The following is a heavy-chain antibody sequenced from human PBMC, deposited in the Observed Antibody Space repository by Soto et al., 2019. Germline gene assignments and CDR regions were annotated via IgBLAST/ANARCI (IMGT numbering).Heavy chain of an antibody. J-gene: IGHJ4*02. CDR1: GGSISSGDYY. Sequence: SETLSLTCTVSGGSISSGDYYWSWIRQPPGKGLEWIGYIYYSGSTYYNPSLKSRVTISVDTSKNQFSLKLSSVTAADTAVYYCARVFYYDSSGYYYGFGFDYWGQGTLVTVSS. CDR3: ARVFYYDSSGYYYGFGFDY. V-gene: IGHV4-30-4*01. CDR2: IYYSGST. D-gene: IGHD3-22*01.